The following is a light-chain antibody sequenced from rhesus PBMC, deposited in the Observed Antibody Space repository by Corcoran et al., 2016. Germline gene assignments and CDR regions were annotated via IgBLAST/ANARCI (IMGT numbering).Light chain of an antibody. V-gene: IGKV1-74*01. Sequence: DIQMTQSPSSLSASVGDRVTITCRASENVNNYLNWYQQKPGKAPKLLIYKASTLQTGVPARFSGSGSGTDYTFTISSLQPEDVATYYCQQHNSYPLSFGGGTKVEIK. CDR3: QQHNSYPLS. CDR2: KAS. J-gene: IGKJ4*01. CDR1: ENVNNY.